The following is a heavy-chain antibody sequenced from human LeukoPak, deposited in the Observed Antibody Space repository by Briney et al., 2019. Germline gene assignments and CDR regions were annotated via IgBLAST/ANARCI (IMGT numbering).Heavy chain of an antibody. CDR3: AREMKATMVRGVIITADY. CDR1: GGTFSSYA. Sequence: ASVKVSCKASGGTFSSYAISWVRQAPGQGLEWMGGIIPIFGTANYAQKFQGRVTITTDESTSTAYMELSSLRSEDTAAYYCAREMKATMVRGVIITADYWGQGTLVTVSS. D-gene: IGHD3-10*01. V-gene: IGHV1-69*05. CDR2: IIPIFGTA. J-gene: IGHJ4*02.